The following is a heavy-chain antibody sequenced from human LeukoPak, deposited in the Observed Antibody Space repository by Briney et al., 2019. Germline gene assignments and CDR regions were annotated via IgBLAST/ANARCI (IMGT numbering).Heavy chain of an antibody. V-gene: IGHV4-4*07. CDR2: IHTSGGN. J-gene: IGHJ3*02. D-gene: IGHD2-15*01. CDR3: ARFPSFYDLSGAANAFDI. Sequence: SETLSLTCTVSADSISNFWWNWIRLPAGKGLEWIGRIHTSGGNNYNPSLRSRVTMSLDTSKNQLSLQLTSVTAADTAVYYCARFPSFYDLSGAANAFDIWGQGTMVIVSS. CDR1: ADSISNFW.